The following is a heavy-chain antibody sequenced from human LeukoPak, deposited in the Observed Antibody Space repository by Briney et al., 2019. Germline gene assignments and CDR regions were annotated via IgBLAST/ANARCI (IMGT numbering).Heavy chain of an antibody. J-gene: IGHJ6*03. CDR3: ARCFHGAGDLYYYYYMDV. D-gene: IGHD4/OR15-4a*01. CDR2: IYTSGST. Sequence: PSETLSLTCTVSGGSISSGSYYWSWIRQPAGKGLEWIGRIYTSGSTNYNPSLKSRVTISVDTSKNQFSLKLSSVTAADTAVYYCARCFHGAGDLYYYYYMDVWGKGTTVTVSS. V-gene: IGHV4-61*02. CDR1: GGSISSGSYY.